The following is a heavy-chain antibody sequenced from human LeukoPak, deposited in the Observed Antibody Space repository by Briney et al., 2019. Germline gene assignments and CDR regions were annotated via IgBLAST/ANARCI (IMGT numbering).Heavy chain of an antibody. J-gene: IGHJ4*02. V-gene: IGHV4-39*07. Sequence: MASETLSLTCTVSGGSISSSSYYWGWIRQPPGKGLEWIGSIYYSGSTNYNPSLKSRVTISVDTSKNQFSLKLSSVTAADTAVYYCARDRGWELLGHPFDYWGQGTLVTVSS. CDR1: GGSISSSSYY. CDR3: ARDRGWELLGHPFDY. CDR2: IYYSGST. D-gene: IGHD1-26*01.